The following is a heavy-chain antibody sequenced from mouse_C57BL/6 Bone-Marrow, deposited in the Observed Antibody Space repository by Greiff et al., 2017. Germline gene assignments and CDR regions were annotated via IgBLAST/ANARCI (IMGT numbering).Heavy chain of an antibody. Sequence: VHLVESGAELVKPGASVKISCKASGYAFSSYWMNWVKQRPGKGLEWIGQIYPGDGDTNYNGKFKGKATLTADKSSSTAYMQLSSLTSEDSAVYFCARGYYGSSQAWFAYWGQGTLVTVSA. D-gene: IGHD1-1*01. CDR3: ARGYYGSSQAWFAY. CDR1: GYAFSSYW. V-gene: IGHV1-80*01. CDR2: IYPGDGDT. J-gene: IGHJ3*01.